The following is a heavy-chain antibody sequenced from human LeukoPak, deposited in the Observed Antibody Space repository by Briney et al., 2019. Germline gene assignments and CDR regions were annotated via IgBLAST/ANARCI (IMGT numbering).Heavy chain of an antibody. CDR3: ARAVLGSFGVDY. Sequence: SETLSLTCAVYGGSFSGYYWSWIRQPPGKGLEWIGEINHSGSTNYNPSLKSRVTISVDTSKNQFSLKPSSVTAADTAVYYCARAVLGSFGVDYWGQGTLVTVSS. D-gene: IGHD2-8*01. V-gene: IGHV4-34*01. CDR2: INHSGST. CDR1: GGSFSGYY. J-gene: IGHJ4*02.